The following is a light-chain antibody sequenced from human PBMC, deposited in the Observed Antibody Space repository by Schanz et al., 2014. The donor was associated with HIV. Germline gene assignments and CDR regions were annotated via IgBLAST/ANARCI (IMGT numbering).Light chain of an antibody. J-gene: IGKJ1*01. CDR1: QSVSSY. Sequence: EIVLTQSPATLSLSPGERATLSCRASQSVSSYLAWYQQKPGQAPRLLIYDASNRATGIPARFSGSGSGTDFTINISSLEPEDFAVYYCQQYGSSPTFGQGTRVEIK. CDR2: DAS. V-gene: IGKV3-11*01. CDR3: QQYGSSPT.